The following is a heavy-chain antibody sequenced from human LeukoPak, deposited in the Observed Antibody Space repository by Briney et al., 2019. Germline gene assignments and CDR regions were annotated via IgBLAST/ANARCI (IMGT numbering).Heavy chain of an antibody. CDR2: ISSRSTYI. Sequence: GGSLRLSCAASGFTFSSYSMNWVRQAPGKGLEWVSSISSRSTYIYYADSVRGRFTISRDNAKNSLYLRMYSLRAEDTSVYYCARDPAGTGFDPWGQGTLVTVSS. CDR1: GFTFSSYS. D-gene: IGHD6-13*01. J-gene: IGHJ5*02. V-gene: IGHV3-21*01. CDR3: ARDPAGTGFDP.